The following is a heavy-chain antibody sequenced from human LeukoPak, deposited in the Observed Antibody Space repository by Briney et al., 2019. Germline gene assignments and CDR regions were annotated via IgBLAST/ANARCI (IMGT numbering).Heavy chain of an antibody. Sequence: GGSLRLSCVASGFTFSTYAMSWVRQAPGKGLEWVSAIRGSGDVTYYADSVKGRFTISRDNAKNSLSLQMSGLRAEDTAVYYCARDWNGSGTAFDHWGQGTLVTVSS. CDR3: ARDWNGSGTAFDH. D-gene: IGHD1-1*01. CDR2: IRGSGDVT. V-gene: IGHV3-23*01. CDR1: GFTFSTYA. J-gene: IGHJ4*02.